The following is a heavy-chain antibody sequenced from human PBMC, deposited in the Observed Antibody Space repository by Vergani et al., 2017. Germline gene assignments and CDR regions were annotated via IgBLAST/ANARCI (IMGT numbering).Heavy chain of an antibody. Sequence: QVQLQESGPGLLKPSQTLSLTCSVAGDSISSGNYYWNWIRQPAGKGLEWMWRIYSSGGTSYNPYITSRITMSLDTSKTQFSLSLSSVTATDTAVYYCARGTFLHAFDNWGEETVVTVSS. CDR2: IYSSGGT. D-gene: IGHD1-26*01. J-gene: IGHJ3*02. CDR1: GDSISSGNYY. V-gene: IGHV4-61*02. CDR3: ARGTFLHAFDN.